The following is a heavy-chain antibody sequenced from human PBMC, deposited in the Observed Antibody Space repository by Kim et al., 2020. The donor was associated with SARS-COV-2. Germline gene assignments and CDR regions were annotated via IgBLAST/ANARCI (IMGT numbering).Heavy chain of an antibody. Sequence: GGSLRLSCAASGFTFSSYEMNWVRQAPGKGLEWVSYISSSGSTIYYADSVKGRFTISRDNAKNSLYLQMNSLRAEDTAVYYCARAPLHDWNYVQWGQGTLVTVSS. D-gene: IGHD1-7*01. CDR3: ARAPLHDWNYVQ. CDR2: ISSSGSTI. J-gene: IGHJ4*02. CDR1: GFTFSSYE. V-gene: IGHV3-48*03.